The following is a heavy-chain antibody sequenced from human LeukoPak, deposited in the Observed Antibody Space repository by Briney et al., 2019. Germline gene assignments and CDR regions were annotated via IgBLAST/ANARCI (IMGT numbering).Heavy chain of an antibody. J-gene: IGHJ4*02. Sequence: GGSLRLSCAASGFTFSSYWMHWVRQAPGKGLEWVAVISYDGSNKYYADSVKGRFTISRDNSKNTLYLQMNSLRAEDTAVYYCARDSLASSGWYYRFDYWGQGTLVTVSS. CDR3: ARDSLASSGWYYRFDY. D-gene: IGHD6-19*01. V-gene: IGHV3-30*03. CDR2: ISYDGSNK. CDR1: GFTFSSYW.